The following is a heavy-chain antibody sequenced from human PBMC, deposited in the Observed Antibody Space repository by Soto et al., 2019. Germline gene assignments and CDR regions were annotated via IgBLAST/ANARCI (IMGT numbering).Heavy chain of an antibody. D-gene: IGHD1-7*01. Sequence: QVQLQESGPGLVKPSQTLSLTSTVSGGSISSGNYYWSWIRQPPGKGLEWIGFISYSGTTHYSASLRSRVSISVDTSKNQFSLDLSSVTAAEPAVYYCATMGTPVTGLYYFDYWGQGTLVTVSS. CDR1: GGSISSGNYY. V-gene: IGHV4-30-4*01. J-gene: IGHJ4*02. CDR3: ATMGTPVTGLYYFDY. CDR2: ISYSGTT.